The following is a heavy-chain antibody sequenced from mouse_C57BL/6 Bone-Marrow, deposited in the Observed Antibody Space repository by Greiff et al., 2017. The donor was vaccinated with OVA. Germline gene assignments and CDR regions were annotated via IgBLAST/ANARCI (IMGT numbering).Heavy chain of an antibody. CDR2: IYPRDGST. J-gene: IGHJ3*01. Sequence: QVQLQQPDADLVKPGASLKISCTASGYTFTDHTIHWMNQTPEQGLEWIAYIYPRDGSTNYNEKFKGKATFTADKSSSTAYMQLNSLTSEDSAVYFGAGWGYGSCYWGQGTLVTVSA. D-gene: IGHD1-1*01. V-gene: IGHV1-78*01. CDR3: AGWGYGSCY. CDR1: GYTFTDHT.